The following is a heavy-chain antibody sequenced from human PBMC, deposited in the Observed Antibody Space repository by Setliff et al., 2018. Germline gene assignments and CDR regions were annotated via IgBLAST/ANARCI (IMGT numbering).Heavy chain of an antibody. Sequence: SETLSLTCAVYGGSFSGYYWSWIRQPPGKGLEWIGEINHSGSTYHNPSLKSRVTISVDTSKNQFSLKLSSVTAADTAVYYCARGKERITMIVVVTSGAFDIWGQGTMVTVSS. J-gene: IGHJ3*02. CDR2: INHSGST. CDR3: ARGKERITMIVVVTSGAFDI. D-gene: IGHD3-22*01. CDR1: GGSFSGYY. V-gene: IGHV4-34*01.